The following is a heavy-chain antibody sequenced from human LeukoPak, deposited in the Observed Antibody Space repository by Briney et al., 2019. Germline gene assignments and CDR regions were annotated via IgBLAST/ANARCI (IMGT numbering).Heavy chain of an antibody. V-gene: IGHV3-30*02. J-gene: IGHJ4*02. D-gene: IGHD2-15*01. CDR2: IRYDGSNK. CDR3: AKSCSGGSCYTDY. CDR1: GFTFSSYG. Sequence: GGSLRLSCAASGFTFSSYGMHWVRQAPGKGLEWVAFIRYDGSNKNYADSVKGRFTISRDNSKNTLYLQMNSLRAEDTAVYYCAKSCSGGSCYTDYWGQGTLVTVSS.